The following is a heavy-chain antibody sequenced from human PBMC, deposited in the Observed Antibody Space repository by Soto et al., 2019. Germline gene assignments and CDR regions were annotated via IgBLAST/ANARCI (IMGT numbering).Heavy chain of an antibody. Sequence: SETLSLTCTVSGGSISSGGYYWSWIRQHPGKGLEWIGYIYYSGSTYYNPSLKSRVTISVDTSKNQFSLKLSSVTAADTAVYYCARSGGITIFGVVIRPKPFDFWGQGTLVTVFS. CDR2: IYYSGST. J-gene: IGHJ4*02. D-gene: IGHD3-3*01. V-gene: IGHV4-31*03. CDR1: GGSISSGGYY. CDR3: ARSGGITIFGVVIRPKPFDF.